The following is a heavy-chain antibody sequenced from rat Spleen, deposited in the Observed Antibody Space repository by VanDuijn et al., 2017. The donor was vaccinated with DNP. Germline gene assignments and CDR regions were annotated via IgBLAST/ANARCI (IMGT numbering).Heavy chain of an antibody. CDR1: GFTFSNAW. Sequence: EVQLVETGGSLVQPGKSLKLTCATSGFTFSNAWMHWVRQSPEKQLEWVAQIKAKSNNYATYYAESVKGRFTISRDDSKSSVYLQMNSLKEEDTAIYYCTWDYPGIGFDYWGQGVMVTVSS. CDR2: IKAKSNNYAT. CDR3: TWDYPGIGFDY. V-gene: IGHV6-8*01. J-gene: IGHJ2*01. D-gene: IGHD1-4*01.